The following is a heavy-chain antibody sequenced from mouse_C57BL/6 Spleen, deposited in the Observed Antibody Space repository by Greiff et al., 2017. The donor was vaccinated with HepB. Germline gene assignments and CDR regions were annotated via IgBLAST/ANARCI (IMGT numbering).Heavy chain of an antibody. CDR2: IYPGDGDT. CDR3: ARRFGNYYAMDY. CDR1: GYAFSSSW. Sequence: VKLMESGPELVKPGASVKISCKASGYAFSSSWMNWVKQRPGKGLEWIGRIYPGDGDTNYNGKFKGKATLTADKSSSTAYMQLSSLTSEDSAVYFCARRFGNYYAMDYWGQGTSVTVSS. D-gene: IGHD3-1*01. V-gene: IGHV1-82*01. J-gene: IGHJ4*01.